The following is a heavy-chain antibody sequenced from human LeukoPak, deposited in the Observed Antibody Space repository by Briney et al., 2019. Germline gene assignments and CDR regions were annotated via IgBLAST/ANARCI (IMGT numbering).Heavy chain of an antibody. CDR1: GFTFSSYG. V-gene: IGHV3-33*01. CDR2: IWYDGSNK. Sequence: GRSLRLSSAASGFTFSSYGMHWVRQAPGKGLEWVAVIWYDGSNKYYADSVKGRFTISRDNSKNTLYLQMNSLRAEDTAVYYCARGEQQLDYYFDYWGQGTLVTVSS. CDR3: ARGEQQLDYYFDY. J-gene: IGHJ4*02. D-gene: IGHD6-13*01.